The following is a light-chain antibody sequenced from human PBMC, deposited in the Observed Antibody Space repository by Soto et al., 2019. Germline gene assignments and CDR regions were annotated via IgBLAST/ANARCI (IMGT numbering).Light chain of an antibody. CDR3: CSYAGSYDSVV. J-gene: IGLJ2*01. CDR2: DVS. Sequence: QSALTQPRSVSGSPGQSVTISCTATSSDVGGYNSVSWYQQHPGKAPKLMIYDVSQRPSGVPDRFSGSKSGNTASLTISGLQAEDEADYYCCSYAGSYDSVVFGGGTQLTVL. V-gene: IGLV2-11*01. CDR1: SSDVGGYNS.